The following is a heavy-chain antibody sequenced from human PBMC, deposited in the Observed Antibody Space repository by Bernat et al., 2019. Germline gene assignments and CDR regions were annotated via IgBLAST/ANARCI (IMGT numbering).Heavy chain of an antibody. CDR3: ARGGRGWGYFDY. Sequence: QVQLVQSGAEVKKPGASVKVSCKASGYTFTSYAMHWVRQAPGQRLEWMGWFNAGNGNTKYSQKFQGRVTITRDTSASTAYMELSSLRSEDTAVYYCARGGRGWGYFDYWGQGTLVTVSS. CDR1: GYTFTSYA. CDR2: FNAGNGNT. J-gene: IGHJ4*02. D-gene: IGHD2-15*01. V-gene: IGHV1-3*01.